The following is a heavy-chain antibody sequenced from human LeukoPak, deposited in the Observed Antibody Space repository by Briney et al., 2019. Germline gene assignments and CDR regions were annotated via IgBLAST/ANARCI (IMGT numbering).Heavy chain of an antibody. Sequence: SETLSLTCTVSGGSISSSSYSWGWIRQPPGKGLEWIGSIYYSGSTYYNPSLKSRVTISVDTSKNQFSLKLSSVTAADTAVYYCAVIVVPAASFDPWGQGTLVTVSS. J-gene: IGHJ5*02. CDR1: GGSISSSSYS. V-gene: IGHV4-39*01. CDR2: IYYSGST. D-gene: IGHD2-2*01. CDR3: AVIVVPAASFDP.